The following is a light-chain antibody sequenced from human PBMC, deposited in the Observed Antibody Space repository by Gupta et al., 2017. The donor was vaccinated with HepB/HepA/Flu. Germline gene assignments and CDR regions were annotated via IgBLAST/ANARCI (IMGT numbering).Light chain of an antibody. CDR1: SNDVGGSNY. V-gene: IGLV2-11*01. J-gene: IGLJ2*01. Sequence: QSTLTQPPSVSGPPGQSVTISCTGTSNDVGGSNYLSWYQQHPGKASRLLIYDVDKRPSGVPDRFVGSKSGNTASLTISGLQTADEADYYCCSYVILYSLAFGGGTKVTVL. CDR3: CSYVILYSLA. CDR2: DVD.